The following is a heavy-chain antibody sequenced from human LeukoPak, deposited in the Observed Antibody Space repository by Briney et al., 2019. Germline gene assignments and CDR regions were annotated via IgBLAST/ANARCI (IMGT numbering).Heavy chain of an antibody. Sequence: SSETLSLTCTVSGGAISPFYWNWIRQPPGKGLEWIGYIYYTGGTSYSPSLKSRVTISVDTSKNQFSLKLSSVTAADTAVYYCARLNDYGDAFDIWGQGTMVTVSS. CDR3: ARLNDYGDAFDI. D-gene: IGHD4-17*01. V-gene: IGHV4-59*01. CDR1: GGAISPFY. J-gene: IGHJ3*02. CDR2: IYYTGGT.